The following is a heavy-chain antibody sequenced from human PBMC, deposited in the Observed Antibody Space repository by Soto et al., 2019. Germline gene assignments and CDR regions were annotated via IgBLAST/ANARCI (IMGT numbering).Heavy chain of an antibody. Sequence: EVQLLESGGDLVQPGGSLRLSCAASGFIFSNYAMSWVRQSPGKGLEWVSAISGSGDGTYYADSVKGRFTISRDNSKNTMYLPMSSLRADDTAVYYCAKAHEITVFGILISSPYDCWGPGTLVTVSS. CDR1: GFIFSNYA. CDR2: ISGSGDGT. J-gene: IGHJ4*02. D-gene: IGHD3-3*01. V-gene: IGHV3-23*01. CDR3: AKAHEITVFGILISSPYDC.